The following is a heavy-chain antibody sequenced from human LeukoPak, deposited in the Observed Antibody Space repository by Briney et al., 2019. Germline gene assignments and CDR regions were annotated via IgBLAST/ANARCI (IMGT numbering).Heavy chain of an antibody. CDR3: AKSFPSTPNYDFWSGYYKEENYYYYMDV. CDR2: ISGSGGST. J-gene: IGHJ6*03. D-gene: IGHD3-3*01. V-gene: IGHV3-23*01. Sequence: GGPLRLSCAASGFTFSSYAMSWVRQAPGKGLEWVSAISGSGGSTYYADSVKGRFTISRDNSKNTLYLQMNSLRAEDTAVYYCAKSFPSTPNYDFWSGYYKEENYYYYMDVWGKGTTVTVSS. CDR1: GFTFSSYA.